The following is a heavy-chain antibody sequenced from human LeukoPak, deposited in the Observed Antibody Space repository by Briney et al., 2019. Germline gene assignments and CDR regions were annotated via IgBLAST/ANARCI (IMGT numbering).Heavy chain of an antibody. D-gene: IGHD1-1*01. CDR2: IYYDGSNI. V-gene: IGHV3-30*04. Sequence: PGGSLRLSCVPSGFTFSSYAMHWVRQAPGKGLEWVAFIYYDGSNIYYADYVKGRFTISRDISKNTLYLQMDSLRAEDTAIYYCARDWKTNSFDYWGQGTLVTVSS. CDR3: ARDWKTNSFDY. J-gene: IGHJ4*02. CDR1: GFTFSSYA.